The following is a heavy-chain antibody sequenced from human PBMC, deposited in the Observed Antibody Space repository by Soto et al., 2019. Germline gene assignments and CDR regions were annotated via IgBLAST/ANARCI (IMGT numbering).Heavy chain of an antibody. CDR3: ARDEAYCGGDCYIYFQH. Sequence: VKVSCKASGYTFTSYGISWVRQAPGQGLEWMGWISAYNGNTNYAQKLQGRVTMTTDTSTSTAYMELRSLRSDDTAVYYCARDEAYCGGDCYIYFQHWGQGTLVTVSS. D-gene: IGHD2-21*02. V-gene: IGHV1-18*01. CDR2: ISAYNGNT. J-gene: IGHJ1*01. CDR1: GYTFTSYG.